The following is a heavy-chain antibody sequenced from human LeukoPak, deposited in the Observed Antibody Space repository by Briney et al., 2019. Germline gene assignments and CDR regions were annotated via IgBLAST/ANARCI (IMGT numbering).Heavy chain of an antibody. J-gene: IGHJ3*02. V-gene: IGHV4-39*01. CDR1: GGSISSSSYY. D-gene: IGHD2-2*01. CDR3: ASRYCNSTSCYPDAFDI. CDR2: IYYSGST. Sequence: TSETLSLTXTVSGGSISSSSYYWGGIRQPPGKGLEWIVSIYYSGSTYYNPSLKSRVTISVDTSKNQFSLKLSSVTAADTAVYYCASRYCNSTSCYPDAFDIWGQGTMVTVSS.